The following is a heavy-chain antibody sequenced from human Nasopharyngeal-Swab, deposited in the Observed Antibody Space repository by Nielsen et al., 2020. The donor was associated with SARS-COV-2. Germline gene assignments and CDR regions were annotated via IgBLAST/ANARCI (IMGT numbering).Heavy chain of an antibody. V-gene: IGHV3-9*01. D-gene: IGHD4-11*01. CDR1: GFTFDDYT. CDR2: INWNSGRK. J-gene: IGHJ4*02. CDR3: ARGMADYSNPSFDY. Sequence: SLKISCAASGFTFDDYTMHWVRQAPGKGLEWVSGINWNSGRKGYADSVKGRFTISRDNAKNSLYLLVNSLRSEDTALYYCARGMADYSNPSFDYWGQGTLVTVPS.